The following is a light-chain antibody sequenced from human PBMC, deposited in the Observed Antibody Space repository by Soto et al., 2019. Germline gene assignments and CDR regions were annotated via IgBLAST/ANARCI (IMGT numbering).Light chain of an antibody. J-gene: IGLJ2*01. CDR2: EAT. V-gene: IGLV2-11*01. Sequence: QSALTQPPSVSGSPGQSVTISCTGSNSGVGGYNLVSWYQQYPGKAPKLIIYEATKRPSGVPDRFSASKSGNTASLTISGLQGDDEADYFCFSYTGDSRPVLFGGGTKLTVL. CDR3: FSYTGDSRPVL. CDR1: NSGVGGYNL.